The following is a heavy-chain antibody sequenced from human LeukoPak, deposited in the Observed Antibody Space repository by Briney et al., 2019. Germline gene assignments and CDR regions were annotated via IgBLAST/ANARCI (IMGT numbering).Heavy chain of an antibody. Sequence: GGSLRLSCAASGFTFSSYGMHWVRQAPGKGLEWVAVIWYDGSNKYYADSVKGRFTISRDNSKNTLYLQMNSLRAEDTAVYYCARDRGSSWYFSFDYWGQGTLVTVSS. CDR1: GFTFSSYG. D-gene: IGHD6-13*01. CDR3: ARDRGSSWYFSFDY. J-gene: IGHJ4*02. V-gene: IGHV3-33*01. CDR2: IWYDGSNK.